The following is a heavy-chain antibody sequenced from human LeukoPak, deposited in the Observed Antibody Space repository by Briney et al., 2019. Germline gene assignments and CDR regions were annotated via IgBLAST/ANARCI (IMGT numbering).Heavy chain of an antibody. J-gene: IGHJ6*02. CDR3: AREPDYDILTGSRFYGMDV. V-gene: IGHV1-8*01. CDR2: MNPNSGNT. CDR1: GYTFTSYD. D-gene: IGHD3-9*01. Sequence: ASVKVSCKASGYTFTSYDINWVRQATGQGLEWMGWMNPNSGNTGYAQKFQGRVTMTRNTSISTAYMELSSLRSEDTAVYYCAREPDYDILTGSRFYGMDVWGQGTTVTVS.